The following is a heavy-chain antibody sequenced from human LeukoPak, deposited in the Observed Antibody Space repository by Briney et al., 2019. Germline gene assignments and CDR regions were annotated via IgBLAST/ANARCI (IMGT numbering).Heavy chain of an antibody. CDR3: ARADYGDYVKLRYFDL. Sequence: GESLKISCQGSGYSFSNYWIGWVRQMPGKGLDWMGIIYPGDSDTRYSPSFQGQVTISADKSISTAYLQWSSLRASHTAMYYCARADYGDYVKLRYFDLWGRGTLVTVSS. J-gene: IGHJ2*01. D-gene: IGHD4-17*01. V-gene: IGHV5-51*01. CDR1: GYSFSNYW. CDR2: IYPGDSDT.